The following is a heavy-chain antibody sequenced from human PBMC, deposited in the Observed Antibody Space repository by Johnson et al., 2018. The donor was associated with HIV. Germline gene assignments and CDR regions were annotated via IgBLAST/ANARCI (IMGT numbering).Heavy chain of an antibody. D-gene: IGHD3-22*01. V-gene: IGHV3-11*04. CDR1: GFTFNDYY. CDR2: ISNSGSSV. CDR3: ARDSYDISGQQHDAFVI. Sequence: QVQLVESGGGLVKPGGSLRLSCAASGFTFNDYYMSWIRQAPGTGLEWVSYISNSGSSVYYVDSVKGRFTISRDNAKNSLYLQMNSLRAEDTAVYYCARDSYDISGQQHDAFVIWGQGTMVTVSS. J-gene: IGHJ3*02.